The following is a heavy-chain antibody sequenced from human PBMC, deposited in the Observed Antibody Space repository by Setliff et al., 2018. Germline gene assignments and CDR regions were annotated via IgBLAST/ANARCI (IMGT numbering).Heavy chain of an antibody. CDR1: GYSISSGYY. CDR3: ARHRAEDYYGSGTIIWGWFDP. CDR2: IYHSGST. V-gene: IGHV4-38-2*01. J-gene: IGHJ5*02. Sequence: SETLSLTCAVSGYSISSGYYWGWIRQPPGKGLEWNGSIYHSGSTYYNPSLKSRVTISVDTSKNQFSLKLSSVTAADTAVYYCARHRAEDYYGSGTIIWGWFDPWGQGTLVTVSS. D-gene: IGHD3-10*01.